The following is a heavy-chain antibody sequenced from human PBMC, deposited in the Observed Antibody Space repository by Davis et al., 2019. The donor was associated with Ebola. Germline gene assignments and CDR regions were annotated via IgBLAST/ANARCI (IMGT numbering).Heavy chain of an antibody. D-gene: IGHD3-22*01. V-gene: IGHV1-69*13. J-gene: IGHJ5*02. Sequence: AASVKVSCKASGGTFSSYAISWVRQAPGQGLEWMGGIIPIFGTANYAQKLQGRVTITADESTSTAYMELSSLRSEDTAVYYCARVWGDYYYDSSGYPFWFDPWGQGTLVTVSS. CDR2: IIPIFGTA. CDR1: GGTFSSYA. CDR3: ARVWGDYYYDSSGYPFWFDP.